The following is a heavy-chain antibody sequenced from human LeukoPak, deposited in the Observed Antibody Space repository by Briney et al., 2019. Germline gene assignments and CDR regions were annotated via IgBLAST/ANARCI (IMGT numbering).Heavy chain of an antibody. D-gene: IGHD2-21*01. J-gene: IGHJ4*02. V-gene: IGHV3-33*01. CDR2: IWYDGHNN. Sequence: GGSLRLSCVASGFTFSKYGMHWVRQPPGKGLQWLAIIWYDGHNNYYADSVKGRFTISRDNSKNTLFLEMNDLKAEDTAVYYCAREWGLIAVAGGPGYWGQGTLVTVSS. CDR3: AREWGLIAVAGGPGY. CDR1: GFTFSKYG.